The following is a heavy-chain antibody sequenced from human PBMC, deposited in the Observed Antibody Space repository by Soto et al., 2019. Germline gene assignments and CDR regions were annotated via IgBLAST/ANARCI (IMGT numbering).Heavy chain of an antibody. D-gene: IGHD3-22*01. CDR3: ASGSQASRGYYSSSAFDI. V-gene: IGHV5-10-1*01. CDR2: IDPSDSYT. CDR1: GYSFTSYW. J-gene: IGHJ3*02. Sequence: GEALKISCKRSGYSFTSYWISWVRQMPGKGLEWMGRIDPSDSYTNYSPSFQGHVTISADKSISTAYLQWSSLKASDTAMYYCASGSQASRGYYSSSAFDIWGQGTKVTVS.